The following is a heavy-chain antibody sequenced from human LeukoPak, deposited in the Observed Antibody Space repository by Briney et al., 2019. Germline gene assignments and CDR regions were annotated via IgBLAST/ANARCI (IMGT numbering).Heavy chain of an antibody. D-gene: IGHD6-13*01. Sequence: GGSLRLSCAASGFTFSSYAMHWVRQAPGKGLEWVAVISYDGNNKYYADSVKGRFTISRDKSKNTLYLQMNGLRAEDTAVYYCARLSGGSSSYFFYYGMDVWGQGTTVTVSS. CDR2: ISYDGNNK. CDR3: ARLSGGSSSYFFYYGMDV. CDR1: GFTFSSYA. V-gene: IGHV3-30-3*01. J-gene: IGHJ6*02.